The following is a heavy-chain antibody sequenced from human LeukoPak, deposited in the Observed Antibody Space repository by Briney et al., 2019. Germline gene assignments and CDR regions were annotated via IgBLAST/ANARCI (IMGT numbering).Heavy chain of an antibody. Sequence: PSETLSLTRAVSGGSISSSNWWSWVRQPPGKGLEWIGEIYHSGSTNYNPSLKSRVTISVDKSKNQFSLKLSSVTAADTAVYYCAGVCGSGGSCYSGWGQGTLVTVSS. J-gene: IGHJ4*02. CDR2: IYHSGST. CDR3: AGVCGSGGSCYSG. V-gene: IGHV4-4*02. D-gene: IGHD2-15*01. CDR1: GGSISSSNW.